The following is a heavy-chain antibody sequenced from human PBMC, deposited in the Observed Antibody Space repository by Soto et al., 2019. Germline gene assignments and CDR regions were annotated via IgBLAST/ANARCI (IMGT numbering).Heavy chain of an antibody. CDR2: IYYSGST. CDR3: ARRGPTVTTSPWS. CDR1: GGSISSSSYY. Sequence: QLQLQESGPGLVKPSETLSLTCTVSGGSISSSSYYWGWIRQPPGKGLEWIGSIYYSGSTYYNPSLKSRVTISVDTSKNQFSLKLSSVTAADTAVYYCARRGPTVTTSPWSWGQGTLVTVSS. J-gene: IGHJ4*02. V-gene: IGHV4-39*01. D-gene: IGHD4-4*01.